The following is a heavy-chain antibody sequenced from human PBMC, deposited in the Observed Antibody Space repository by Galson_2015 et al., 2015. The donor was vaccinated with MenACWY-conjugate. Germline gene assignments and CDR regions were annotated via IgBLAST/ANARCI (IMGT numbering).Heavy chain of an antibody. J-gene: IGHJ2*01. V-gene: IGHV3-23*01. Sequence: SLRLSCAASGFTFSSYAMSWVRQAPGKGLEWVSAISGSGGSTYYADSVKGRFTISRDNSKNTLYLQMNSLRAEDTAVYYCAKDPNYYDSPRSSRDLWGRGTLVTVSS. CDR1: GFTFSSYA. CDR3: AKDPNYYDSPRSSRDL. D-gene: IGHD3-22*01. CDR2: ISGSGGST.